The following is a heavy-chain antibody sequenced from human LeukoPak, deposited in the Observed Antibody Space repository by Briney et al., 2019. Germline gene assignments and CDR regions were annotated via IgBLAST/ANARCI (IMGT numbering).Heavy chain of an antibody. CDR3: ATDRNSGKYYDY. Sequence: GKSLRLSCAASGFTFSDYAMHWVRQAPGKGLEWVAVIYYDGSNQYYADSVKGRFTVSRDNAKNTLYLQMDSLRAEDTAVYYCATDRNSGKYYDYWGQGTLVTVSS. J-gene: IGHJ4*02. CDR1: GFTFSDYA. CDR2: IYYDGSNQ. V-gene: IGHV3-30*04. D-gene: IGHD1-26*01.